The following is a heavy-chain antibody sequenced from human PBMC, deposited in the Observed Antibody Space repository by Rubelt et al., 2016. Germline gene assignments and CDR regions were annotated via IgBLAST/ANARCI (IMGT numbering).Heavy chain of an antibody. D-gene: IGHD5-18*01. CDR3: AKDALKQSGYSYGSPDY. J-gene: IGHJ4*02. CDR2: IYSGGST. CDR1: GFTFSSYA. Sequence: VQLVESGGGLVQPGGSLRLSCAASGFTFSSYAMHWVRQAPGKGLEWVSVIYSGGSTYYADSVKGRFTISRDNSKNTLFLQMSSLRAEDTAVYYCAKDALKQSGYSYGSPDYWGQGTLVTVSS. V-gene: IGHV3-NL1*01.